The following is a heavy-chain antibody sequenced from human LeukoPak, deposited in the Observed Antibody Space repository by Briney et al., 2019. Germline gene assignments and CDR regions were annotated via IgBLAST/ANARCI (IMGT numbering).Heavy chain of an antibody. CDR1: GFSFSNYA. Sequence: GSLRLSCAASGFSFSNYAMSLVRQAPGKVLELVSIIIGSSGDTYYADSVKGRFTISRDNSKNTLYLHTNSLRAEDTAVYYYAKGGYDYVEMGYFDYWGQGTLVTVSS. J-gene: IGHJ4*02. V-gene: IGHV3-23*01. CDR3: AKGGYDYVEMGYFDY. CDR2: IIGSSGDT. D-gene: IGHD5-12*01.